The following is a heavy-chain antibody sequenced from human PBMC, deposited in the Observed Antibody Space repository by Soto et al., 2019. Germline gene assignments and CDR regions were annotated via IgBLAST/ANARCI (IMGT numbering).Heavy chain of an antibody. J-gene: IGHJ6*02. CDR3: AREDDGGDSLDV. CDR1: GGSISSDYYH. D-gene: IGHD2-21*02. Sequence: SETLSLPFTVSGGSISSDYYHWTWIRQSPGKGLEWIGYIHHSGSILYNPSLKSRVTISVDTSKNQFSLHLSSVTAADTAVYFCAREDDGGDSLDVWGQGTTVTVSS. V-gene: IGHV4-30-4*08. CDR2: IHHSGSI.